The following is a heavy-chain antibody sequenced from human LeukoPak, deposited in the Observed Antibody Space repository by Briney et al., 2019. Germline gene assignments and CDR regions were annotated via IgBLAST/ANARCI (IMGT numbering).Heavy chain of an antibody. J-gene: IGHJ5*02. V-gene: IGHV1-18*01. D-gene: IGHD5-12*01. CDR3: ARETVSVEEATTWSDP. CDR2: ISAYNGNT. Sequence: ASVKVSCKASGYTFTSYGISWVRQAPGQGLEWMGWISAYNGNTNYAQKLQGRVTMTTDTSTNTAYMELRSLRSDDTAVYYCARETVSVEEATTWSDPWGQGTLVTVSS. CDR1: GYTFTSYG.